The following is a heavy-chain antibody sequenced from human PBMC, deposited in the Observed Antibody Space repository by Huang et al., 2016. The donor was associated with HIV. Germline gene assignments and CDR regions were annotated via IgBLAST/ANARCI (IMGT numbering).Heavy chain of an antibody. J-gene: IGHJ6*03. CDR2: GSNDGRQT. Sequence: QVQLVESGGGVVQPGRSLRLSCAASGFTFSNFDMHWVRQGSGEGREVVAVGSNDGRQTDYTDCVRGRFTVSRGKSDNTLYLEMNSLRAEDTAVYYCAKKAYYGSGSYYYYYYYIDVWGKGTTVTVSS. CDR1: GFTFSNFD. CDR3: AKKAYYGSGSYYYYYYYIDV. V-gene: IGHV3-30*18. D-gene: IGHD3-10*01.